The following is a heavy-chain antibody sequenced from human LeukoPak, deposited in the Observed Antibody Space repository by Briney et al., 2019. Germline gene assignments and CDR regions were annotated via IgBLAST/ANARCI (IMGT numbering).Heavy chain of an antibody. Sequence: ASVKVSCKASGYTFTGYYMHWVRQAPGQGLEWMGWINPNSGGTNYAQKFQGRVTMTRDTSISTAYMELSRLRSDDTAVYYCARVPRLVAATRNHTNWFDPWGQGTLVTVSS. CDR2: INPNSGGT. J-gene: IGHJ5*02. CDR1: GYTFTGYY. CDR3: ARVPRLVAATRNHTNWFDP. V-gene: IGHV1-2*02. D-gene: IGHD2-15*01.